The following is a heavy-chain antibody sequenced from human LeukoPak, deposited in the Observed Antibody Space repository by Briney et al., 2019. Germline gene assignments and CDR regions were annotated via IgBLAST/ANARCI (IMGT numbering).Heavy chain of an antibody. Sequence: AGGSLRLSCAASGFTFCDSAMHWVRQAPGKGLECVTFIQFDGSYKHYSDSVKGRFTISRDNSKNTLYLEMNSLRAEDTAVYYCATHCSGTACHRDYWGQGTLVTVSS. V-gene: IGHV3-30*02. D-gene: IGHD2-2*01. J-gene: IGHJ4*02. CDR3: ATHCSGTACHRDY. CDR1: GFTFCDSA. CDR2: IQFDGSYK.